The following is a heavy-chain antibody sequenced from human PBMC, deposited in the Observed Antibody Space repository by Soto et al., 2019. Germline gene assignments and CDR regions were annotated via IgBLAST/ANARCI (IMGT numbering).Heavy chain of an antibody. CDR2: INRDGSST. D-gene: IGHD3-22*01. J-gene: IGHJ4*01. V-gene: IGHV3-74*01. Sequence: EVQLVESGGGLVQPGGSLRLSCAASGFTFSSYWMHWVRQVPGKGLVWVSRINRDGSSTSYADSVKGRFIISRDNAKNTLLLQLNSLRAEDTAVYYCARPRYDSSGTPFDYWGHGPLVTVSS. CDR3: ARPRYDSSGTPFDY. CDR1: GFTFSSYW.